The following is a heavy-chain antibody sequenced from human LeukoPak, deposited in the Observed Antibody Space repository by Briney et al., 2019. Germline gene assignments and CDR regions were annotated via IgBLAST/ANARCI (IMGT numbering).Heavy chain of an antibody. D-gene: IGHD2/OR15-2a*01. Sequence: PGGSLRLSCAASGFTFSSYGMHWVRQAPGKGLEWVAVIWYDGSNKYYADSVKGRFTISRDNSKNTLYLQMNSLRAEDTAIYYCAKSMGYYYYGMDVWGQGTTVTVSS. CDR2: IWYDGSNK. V-gene: IGHV3-33*06. CDR1: GFTFSSYG. J-gene: IGHJ6*02. CDR3: AKSMGYYYYGMDV.